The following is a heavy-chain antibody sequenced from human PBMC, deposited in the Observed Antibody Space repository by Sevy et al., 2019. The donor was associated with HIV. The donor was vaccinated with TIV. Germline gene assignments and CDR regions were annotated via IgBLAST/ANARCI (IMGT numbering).Heavy chain of an antibody. CDR2: IWYDGSNI. J-gene: IGHJ1*01. CDR3: ASEVQYCSDGSCYTVEYFQH. V-gene: IGHV3-33*08. Sequence: AGSLRLSCAASGFTFSSAGMHWVHQAPGKALEWVAVIWYDGSNIYYADSVKGRFTISRDNTKNTLYLQMNSLRAEDTAVYYCASEVQYCSDGSCYTVEYFQHWGQGTLFTVSS. CDR1: GFTFSSAG. D-gene: IGHD2-15*01.